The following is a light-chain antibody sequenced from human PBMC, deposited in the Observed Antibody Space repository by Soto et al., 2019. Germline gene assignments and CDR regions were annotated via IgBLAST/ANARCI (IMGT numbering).Light chain of an antibody. Sequence: IQMTQSPSTLSASVGHIVTITGRAMQEINGWLAWYQQKPGKAPKLLIYEASTLERGVPSRFGGSGSGTEFNIPISSLQSDDFGTYYCQQYAAYYWTFGQGTKVDIK. CDR1: QEINGW. CDR2: EAS. V-gene: IGKV1-5*03. J-gene: IGKJ1*01. CDR3: QQYAAYYWT.